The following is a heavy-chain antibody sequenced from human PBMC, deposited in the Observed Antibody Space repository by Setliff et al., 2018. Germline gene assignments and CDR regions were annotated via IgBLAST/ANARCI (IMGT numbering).Heavy chain of an antibody. J-gene: IGHJ4*01. CDR3: ARDSTRYFDWLDDFDY. D-gene: IGHD3-9*01. Sequence: PGGSLRLSCAASGFTFSSYSMNGVRQAPGKGLEWVSSISSSSSYIYYADSVKGRFTISRDNAKNSLYLQMNSLRAEDTAVYYCARDSTRYFDWLDDFDYWGQGTLVTVSS. CDR1: GFTFSSYS. V-gene: IGHV3-21*01. CDR2: ISSSSSYI.